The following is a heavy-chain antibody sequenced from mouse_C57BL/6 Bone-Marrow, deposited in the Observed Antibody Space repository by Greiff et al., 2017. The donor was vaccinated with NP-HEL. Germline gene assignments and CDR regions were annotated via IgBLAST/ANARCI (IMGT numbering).Heavy chain of an antibody. D-gene: IGHD1-1*01. J-gene: IGHJ3*01. V-gene: IGHV5-17*01. CDR1: GFTFSDYG. CDR3: ARNYYYGSSWGFAY. CDR2: ISSGSSTI. Sequence: EVQVVESGGGLVKPGGSLKLSCAASGFTFSDYGMHWVRQAPEKGLEWVAYISSGSSTIYYADTVKGRFTISRDNAKNTLFLQMTSLRSEDTARYYCARNYYYGSSWGFAYWGQGTLVTVSA.